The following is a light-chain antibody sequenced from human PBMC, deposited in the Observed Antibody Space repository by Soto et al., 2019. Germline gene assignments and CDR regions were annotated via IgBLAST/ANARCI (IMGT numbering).Light chain of an antibody. J-gene: IGLJ1*01. CDR1: SSNIGGYNS. Sequence: QSALTQPASVSGSPGQWITISCTGTSSNIGGYNSVSWYQQHPGTAPKLMIYDISKRPSGVSDRFSGSKSANTASLIISGLQAEDEADYYCSAYTTTPTLEVFGTGTKLTVL. CDR3: SAYTTTPTLEV. CDR2: DIS. V-gene: IGLV2-14*01.